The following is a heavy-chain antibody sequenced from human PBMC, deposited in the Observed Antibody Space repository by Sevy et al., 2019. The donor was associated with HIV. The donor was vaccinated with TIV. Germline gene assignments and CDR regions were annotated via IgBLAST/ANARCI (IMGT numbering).Heavy chain of an antibody. D-gene: IGHD1-26*01. J-gene: IGHJ1*01. Sequence: ASVEVSCKASGYTFTNYHITWVRQAPGQGLEWMGWITPNNGNTNYARRLQGRVTMTTDTSTATAYMELRNLRSDDTAVYHYARAPSGSQGPGQYFHHWGQGTLVTVSS. CDR3: ARAPSGSQGPGQYFHH. CDR2: ITPNNGNT. CDR1: GYTFTNYH. V-gene: IGHV1-18*01.